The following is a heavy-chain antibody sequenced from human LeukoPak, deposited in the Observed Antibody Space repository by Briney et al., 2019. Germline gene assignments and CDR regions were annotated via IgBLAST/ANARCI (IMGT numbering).Heavy chain of an antibody. CDR1: GFTVSSNY. CDR2: IYSGGST. CDR3: ARVDVVTVGKNAFDI. D-gene: IGHD4-23*01. J-gene: IGHJ3*02. V-gene: IGHV3-53*01. Sequence: GGSLRLSCAASGFTVSSNYMSWVRQAPGKGLEWVSVIYSGGSTYYADSVKGRFTISRDSSKNTLYLQMNSLRAEDTAVYYCARVDVVTVGKNAFDIWGQGTMVTVSS.